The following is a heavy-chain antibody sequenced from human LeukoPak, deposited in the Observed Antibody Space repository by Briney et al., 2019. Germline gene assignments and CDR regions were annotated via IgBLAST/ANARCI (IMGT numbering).Heavy chain of an antibody. Sequence: PGRSLRLTCAASGFTFSSYAMHWVRQAPGKGLEWVAVISYDGSNKYYADSVKGRFTISRDNSKNTLYLQMNSLRAEDTAVYYCARELLWFGEFDYWGQGTLVTVSS. CDR2: ISYDGSNK. CDR1: GFTFSSYA. CDR3: ARELLWFGEFDY. D-gene: IGHD3-10*01. J-gene: IGHJ4*02. V-gene: IGHV3-30*04.